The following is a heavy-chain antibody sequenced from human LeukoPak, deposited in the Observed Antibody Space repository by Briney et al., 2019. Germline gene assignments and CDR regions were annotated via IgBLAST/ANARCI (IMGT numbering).Heavy chain of an antibody. CDR1: GGSFSGYY. Sequence: SETLSLTCAVYGGSFSGYYWSWIRQPPGKGLEWIGYIYYSGSTNYNPSLKSRVTISVDTSKNQFSLKLSSVTAADTAVYYCARGWDDDTSLGFDYWGQGTLVTVSS. J-gene: IGHJ4*02. CDR2: IYYSGST. V-gene: IGHV4-59*01. CDR3: ARGWDDDTSLGFDY. D-gene: IGHD1-1*01.